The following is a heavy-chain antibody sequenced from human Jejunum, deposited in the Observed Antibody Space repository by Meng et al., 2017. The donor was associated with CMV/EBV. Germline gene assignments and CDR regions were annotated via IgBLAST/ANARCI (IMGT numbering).Heavy chain of an antibody. D-gene: IGHD1-1*01. CDR2: IYYKGST. CDR1: SDSISSYY. V-gene: IGHV4-59*01. CDR3: ARFSSTGAYYLGMDV. J-gene: IGHJ6*02. Sequence: SSDSISSYYWSWIRQPPGKGLEWIGFIYYKGSTSYNPSLRSRVTMSVYTSKNQCSLKVTSVTAADTALYYCARFSSTGAYYLGMDVWGQGTTVTVSS.